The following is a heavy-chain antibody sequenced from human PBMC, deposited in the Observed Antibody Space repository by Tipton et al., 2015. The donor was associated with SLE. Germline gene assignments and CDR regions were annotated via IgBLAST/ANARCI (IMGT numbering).Heavy chain of an antibody. CDR1: GGSISSSSYY. D-gene: IGHD3/OR15-3a*01. J-gene: IGHJ3*02. V-gene: IGHV4-39*07. Sequence: GLVKPSETLSLTCTVSGGSISSSSYYWGWIRQPPGKGLEWIGSIYYSGSTYYNPSLKSRVTISVDTPKNQFSLKLSSVTAADTAVYYFASGPHAFDIWGQGTMVPVSS. CDR2: IYYSGST. CDR3: ASGPHAFDI.